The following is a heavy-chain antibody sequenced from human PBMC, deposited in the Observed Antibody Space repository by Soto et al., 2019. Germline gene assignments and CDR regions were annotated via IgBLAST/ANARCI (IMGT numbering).Heavy chain of an antibody. CDR3: AREVGPTLNWFDH. Sequence: ASVNVSCKASGGTFSSYAISWVRQAPGQGLEWMGGIIPIFGTANYAQKFQGRVTITADESTSTAYMELSSLRSEDTAVYYCAREVGPTLNWFDHWGKGTLVTVSS. D-gene: IGHD1-26*01. J-gene: IGHJ5*02. CDR1: GGTFSSYA. V-gene: IGHV1-69*13. CDR2: IIPIFGTA.